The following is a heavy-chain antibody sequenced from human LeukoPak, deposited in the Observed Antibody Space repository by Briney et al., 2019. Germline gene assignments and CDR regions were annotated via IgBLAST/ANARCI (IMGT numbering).Heavy chain of an antibody. Sequence: SETLSLTCTVSGYSISSDYYWGWIRQPPGKGLEWIGIIYYSGSTYSNPSLRSRVTISVDTSKNQFSLKLSSVTAADTAVYYCASFYCSGGSCYQYYYYYYMDVWGKGTTVTISS. CDR3: ASFYCSGGSCYQYYYYYYMDV. J-gene: IGHJ6*03. D-gene: IGHD2-15*01. CDR1: GYSISSDYY. CDR2: IYYSGST. V-gene: IGHV4-38-2*02.